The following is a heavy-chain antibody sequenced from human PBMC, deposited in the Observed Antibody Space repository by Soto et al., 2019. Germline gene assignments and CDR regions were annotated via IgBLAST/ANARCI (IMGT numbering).Heavy chain of an antibody. V-gene: IGHV3-53*01. CDR3: AKDWTSI. CDR2: IYSGGST. CDR1: GLIFSDYH. D-gene: IGHD3-3*01. Sequence: GGSLRLSCAASGLIFSDYHMDWVRQAPGKGLEWVSVIYSGGSTYYADSVKGRFTISRDNSKNTLYLQMNSLRAEDTAVYYCAKDWTSIWGQGTMVTVS. J-gene: IGHJ3*02.